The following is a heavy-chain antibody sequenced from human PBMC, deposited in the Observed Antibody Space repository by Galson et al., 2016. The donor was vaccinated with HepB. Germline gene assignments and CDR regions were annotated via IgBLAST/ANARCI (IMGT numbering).Heavy chain of an antibody. J-gene: IGHJ6*02. CDR2: IDPDHHEK. D-gene: IGHD1-26*01. V-gene: IGHV1-24*01. CDR3: ATAHIRNYFYGLDV. CDR1: GYTLNELS. Sequence: SVKVSCKVSGYTLNELSIHWVRQAPGEGLEWMGGIDPDHHEKTYAQKFQGRVTMTEDTSTNTAYMEVSSLRSEDTAVYFCATAHIRNYFYGLDVWGQGTTVTVSS.